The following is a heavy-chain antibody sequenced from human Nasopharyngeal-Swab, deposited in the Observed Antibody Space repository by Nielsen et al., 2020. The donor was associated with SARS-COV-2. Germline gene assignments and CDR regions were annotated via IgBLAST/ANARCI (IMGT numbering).Heavy chain of an antibody. CDR1: GYTFTSYA. CDR3: AIEGDIVVVPSPAGFDP. CDR2: INTNTGNP. Sequence: ASVKVSCKASGYTFTSYAMNWVRQAPGQGLEWMGWINTNTGNPTYAQGFTGRFVFSLDTSVSTAYLQISSLKAEDTAVYYCAIEGDIVVVPSPAGFDPWGQGTLVIVSS. J-gene: IGHJ5*02. D-gene: IGHD2-2*01. V-gene: IGHV7-4-1*02.